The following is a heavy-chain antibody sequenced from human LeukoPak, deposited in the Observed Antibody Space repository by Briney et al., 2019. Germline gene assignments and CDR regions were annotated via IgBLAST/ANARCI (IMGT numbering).Heavy chain of an antibody. J-gene: IGHJ6*02. D-gene: IGHD3-9*01. CDR3: ARGYPEAGILTGYFLPHYYYYGMDV. V-gene: IGHV4-59*01. CDR2: IYYSGST. Sequence: PSETLSLTCTVSGGSISSYYWSWIRQPPGKGLEWIGYIYYSGSTNYNPSLKSRVTISVDTSKNQFSLKLISVTAADTAVYYCARGYPEAGILTGYFLPHYYYYGMDVWGQGTTVTVSS. CDR1: GGSISSYY.